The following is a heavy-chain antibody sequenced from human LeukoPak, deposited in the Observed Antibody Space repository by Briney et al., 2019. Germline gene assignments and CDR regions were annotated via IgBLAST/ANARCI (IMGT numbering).Heavy chain of an antibody. J-gene: IGHJ6*02. CDR3: ARDRSYAMEV. V-gene: IGHV3-74*01. Sequence: GGSLRLSCGASGFTFSPYWMHWVRQAPGKGLVWVSHINGDGTSTNYADSVEGRFTISRDNAKNTVYLEMNSLRADDTAVYYCARDRSYAMEVWGQGTTVAVSS. CDR2: INGDGTST. CDR1: GFTFSPYW.